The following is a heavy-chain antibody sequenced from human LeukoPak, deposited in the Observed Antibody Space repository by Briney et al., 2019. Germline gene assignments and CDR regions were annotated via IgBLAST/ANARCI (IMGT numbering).Heavy chain of an antibody. CDR3: ARDLDY. CDR2: IYYSGST. CDR1: GGSISSYY. V-gene: IGHV4-59*01. Sequence: SETLSLTCTVSGGSISSYYWSWIRQPPGKGLEWIGYIYYSGSTNYNPSLKSRVTISVDTSKNQFSLKLSSVTAADTAVYYRARDLDYWGQGTLVTVSS. J-gene: IGHJ4*02.